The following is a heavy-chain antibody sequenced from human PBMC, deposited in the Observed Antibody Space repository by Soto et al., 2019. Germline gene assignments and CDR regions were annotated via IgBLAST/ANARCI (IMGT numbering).Heavy chain of an antibody. V-gene: IGHV3-23*01. CDR1: GCTFSTSA. Sequence: PGGTLRLSCTASGCTFSTSAMSWVRQAPGRGLEWVSGISGSGAGTYYADSVKGRFTISRDNSKNTPYRQMSGLRAEYAAVYYCAKGPTVFEAVISFDCYYGMYVWGQGTPVTVSS. D-gene: IGHD3-3*01. J-gene: IGHJ6*02. CDR3: AKGPTVFEAVISFDCYYGMYV. CDR2: ISGSGAGT.